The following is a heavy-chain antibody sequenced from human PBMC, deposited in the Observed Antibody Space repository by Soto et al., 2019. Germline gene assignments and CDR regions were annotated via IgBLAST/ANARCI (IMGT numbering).Heavy chain of an antibody. Sequence: QVQLVQSGAEVKKPGASVKVSCKASGYTFTSYGISWVRQAPGQGLEWMGWISAYNGNTNYAQKLQGRVTMTTDTSTSTAYMELRSLRSDDTAVYYCARAPDVLRFLEWLPVRGLRAFDIWAKGQWSPSLQ. CDR3: ARAPDVLRFLEWLPVRGLRAFDI. J-gene: IGHJ3*02. CDR2: ISAYNGNT. D-gene: IGHD3-3*01. V-gene: IGHV1-18*01. CDR1: GYTFTSYG.